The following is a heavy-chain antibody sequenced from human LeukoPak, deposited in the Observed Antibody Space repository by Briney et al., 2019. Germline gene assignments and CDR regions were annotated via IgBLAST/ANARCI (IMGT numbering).Heavy chain of an antibody. CDR2: IMIGGDGR. CDR1: GFTFNNYA. CDR3: VRAAPRDCSPASCSLFDT. V-gene: IGHV3-23*01. J-gene: IGHJ4*02. Sequence: GGSLRLSCAGSGFTFNNYAMSWVRRAPRKGLEWVSTIMIGGDGRHYADSVKGRFTISRDRSESTLYLQMNGLRADDTAVYYCVRAAPRDCSPASCSLFDTWGQGTLVTVSS. D-gene: IGHD2-2*01.